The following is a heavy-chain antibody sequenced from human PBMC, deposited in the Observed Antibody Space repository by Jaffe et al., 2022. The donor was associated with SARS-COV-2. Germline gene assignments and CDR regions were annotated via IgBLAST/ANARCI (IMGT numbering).Heavy chain of an antibody. D-gene: IGHD3-22*01. V-gene: IGHV7-4-1*02. J-gene: IGHJ2*01. CDR3: ASLTDYYDSSGYYHYNWYFDL. CDR2: INTNTGNP. CDR1: GYTFTSYA. Sequence: QVQLVQSGSELKKPGASVKVSCKASGYTFTSYAMNWVRQAPGQGLEWMGWINTNTGNPTYAQGFTGRFVFSLDTSVSTAYLQISSLKAEDTAVYYCASLTDYYDSSGYYHYNWYFDLWGRGTLVTVSS.